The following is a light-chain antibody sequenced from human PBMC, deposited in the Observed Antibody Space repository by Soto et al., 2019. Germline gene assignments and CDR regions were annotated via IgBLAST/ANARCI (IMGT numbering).Light chain of an antibody. CDR2: NDV. Sequence: QSVLTQPPSASGTPRQAVTISCSGSTSNIGTNTVKWYQQVPGSAPKILIYNDVQRPSGVPDRFSGSKSGTSASLVISGLQSEDEADYYCAAWDDSVWVFGGGTKLTVL. V-gene: IGLV1-44*01. CDR3: AAWDDSVWV. J-gene: IGLJ3*02. CDR1: TSNIGTNT.